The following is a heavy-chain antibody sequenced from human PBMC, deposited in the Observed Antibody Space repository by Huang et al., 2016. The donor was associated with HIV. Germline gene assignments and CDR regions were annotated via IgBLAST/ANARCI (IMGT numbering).Heavy chain of an antibody. D-gene: IGHD3-22*01. CDR2: IYPCDSDT. Sequence: EVQLAQSGPEVKKPGESLKISCKGSGFSFTNYWIGWVRQMPGEGLVWVVIIYPCDSDTKYSPSFQVQVTISADKSISTAYLQWSSLKASDTAMYYCVRSTSGYYYRTDYWGQGTLVTVSS. V-gene: IGHV5-51*01. J-gene: IGHJ4*02. CDR3: VRSTSGYYYRTDY. CDR1: GFSFTNYW.